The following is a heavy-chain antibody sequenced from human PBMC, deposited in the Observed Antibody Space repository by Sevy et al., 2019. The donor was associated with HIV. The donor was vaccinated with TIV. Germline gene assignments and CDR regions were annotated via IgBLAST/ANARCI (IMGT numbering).Heavy chain of an antibody. CDR1: GFTFNKYN. CDR3: AREGSGRY. V-gene: IGHV3-21*01. CDR2: ISSGSNYI. Sequence: GGSLILSCAASGFTFNKYNMIWVRQAPGKGLEWVSFISSGSNYIYYADSVRGRFTTSRDNAKNSLYLQMNTLRAEDTAVYYCAREGSGRYWGQGTLVTVSS. J-gene: IGHJ4*02. D-gene: IGHD3-10*01.